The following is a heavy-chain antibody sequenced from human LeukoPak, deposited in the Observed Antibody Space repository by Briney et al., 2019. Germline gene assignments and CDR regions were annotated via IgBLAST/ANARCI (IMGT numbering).Heavy chain of an antibody. J-gene: IGHJ3*02. CDR2: IYYSGST. CDR3: ARMYYYDSSGYSDAFDI. D-gene: IGHD3-22*01. Sequence: SETLSLTCTVSGGSVSSGSYYWSWIRQPPGKGLEWIGYIYYSGSTNYNPSLKSRVTISVDTSKNQFSLKLSSVTAADTAVYYCARMYYYDSSGYSDAFDIWGQGTMVTVSS. CDR1: GGSVSSGSYY. V-gene: IGHV4-61*01.